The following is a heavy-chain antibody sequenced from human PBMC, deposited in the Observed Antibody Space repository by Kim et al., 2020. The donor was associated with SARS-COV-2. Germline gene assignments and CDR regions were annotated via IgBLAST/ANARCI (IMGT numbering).Heavy chain of an antibody. J-gene: IGHJ2*01. CDR1: GGSISSYY. D-gene: IGHD3-9*01. CDR2: IYYSGRT. V-gene: IGHV4-59*13. Sequence: SETLSLTCTVSGGSISSYYWSWIRQPPGKGLEWIGYIYYSGRTNYNPSLKSRVTISVDTSKNQFSLKLSSVTAADTAVYYCASSTYYDILTHWYFDLWGRGTLVTVSS. CDR3: ASSTYYDILTHWYFDL.